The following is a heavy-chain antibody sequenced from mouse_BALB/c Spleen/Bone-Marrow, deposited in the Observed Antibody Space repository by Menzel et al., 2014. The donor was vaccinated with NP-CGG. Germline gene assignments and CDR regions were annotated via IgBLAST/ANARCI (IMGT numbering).Heavy chain of an antibody. J-gene: IGHJ4*01. CDR1: GYTFXSTW. CDR2: IHPNSGNT. D-gene: IGHD2-3*01. CDR3: TRDGVGGAMDY. V-gene: IGHV1S130*01. Sequence: VKLMESGSVLVRPGDSVKLSCKASGYTFXSTWIHWAKQRPGQGLEWIGEIHPNSGNTKYNEKLKGKATLTADTSSSTAYVDLSSLTSEDSAVYYCTRDGVGGAMDYWGQGTSVTVSS.